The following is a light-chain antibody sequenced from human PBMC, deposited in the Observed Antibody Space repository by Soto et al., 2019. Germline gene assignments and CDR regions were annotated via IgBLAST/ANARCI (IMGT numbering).Light chain of an antibody. V-gene: IGKV1-5*03. J-gene: IGKJ1*01. Sequence: DIQMTQSPSTLSASVGDRVIITCRASQSISSWLAWYQQKPGKAPNLLIYRASNLKSGIPSRFSGSGSGTEFTLTISSLQTDDFATYYCQQYDRASWTFGPGTKVEIK. CDR1: QSISSW. CDR2: RAS. CDR3: QQYDRASWT.